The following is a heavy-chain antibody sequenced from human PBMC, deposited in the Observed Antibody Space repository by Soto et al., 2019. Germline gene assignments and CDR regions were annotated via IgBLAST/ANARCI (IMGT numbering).Heavy chain of an antibody. Sequence: QLLESGGGLVQTGGSLRLSCTASGFTFSNYAMSWVRQAPGKGLEGVSGIRSSGESTYYADSVKGRLTISRDNSKNMLYLQINSLRAEDTAVYYCAKGGRRVLIPMDVWGQGTTVTVSS. D-gene: IGHD2-8*01. CDR2: IRSSGEST. J-gene: IGHJ6*02. CDR3: AKGGRRVLIPMDV. CDR1: GFTFSNYA. V-gene: IGHV3-23*01.